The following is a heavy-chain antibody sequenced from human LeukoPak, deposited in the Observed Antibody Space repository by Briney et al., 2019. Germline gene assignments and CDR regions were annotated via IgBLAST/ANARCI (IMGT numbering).Heavy chain of an antibody. CDR2: VYTSGNT. D-gene: IGHD5-12*01. CDR3: ARHPQGVATTSDY. Sequence: SETLSLTCTVSGDSISSDISYWSWIRQPAGKELEWIGRVYTSGNTDYNPSLKSRVSISVDTSKNQFSLKLSSVTAADTAVYYCARHPQGVATTSDYWGQGTLVTVSS. V-gene: IGHV4-61*02. J-gene: IGHJ4*02. CDR1: GDSISSDISY.